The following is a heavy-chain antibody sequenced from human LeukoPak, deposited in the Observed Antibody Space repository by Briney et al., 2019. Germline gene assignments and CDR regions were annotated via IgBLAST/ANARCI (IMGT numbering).Heavy chain of an antibody. Sequence: PSETLSLTCSVSGGSISSSNYYWGWIRQPPGKGLEWIGSIYYSRSTYHNPSLKSRVSISVDTSKNQLSLKLRSVTAADTAVYYCARDSYRFGNWFGPWGQGILVTVSS. CDR1: GGSISSSNYY. CDR3: ARDSYRFGNWFGP. V-gene: IGHV4-39*07. D-gene: IGHD3-16*01. CDR2: IYYSRST. J-gene: IGHJ5*02.